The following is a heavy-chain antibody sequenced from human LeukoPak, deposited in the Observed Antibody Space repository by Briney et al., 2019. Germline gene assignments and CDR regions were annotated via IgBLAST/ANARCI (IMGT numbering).Heavy chain of an antibody. D-gene: IGHD6-6*01. CDR1: GFTFSSYG. J-gene: IGHJ3*02. V-gene: IGHV3-30*02. CDR3: ASGSGSSDAFDI. Sequence: GGSLRLSCAASGFTFSSYGIHWVRQAPGKGLEWVAFIQNDGSNKYYADSVKGRFTISRDNSKNTLYLQMNSLRAEDTAVYYCASGSGSSDAFDIWGQGTMVTVSS. CDR2: IQNDGSNK.